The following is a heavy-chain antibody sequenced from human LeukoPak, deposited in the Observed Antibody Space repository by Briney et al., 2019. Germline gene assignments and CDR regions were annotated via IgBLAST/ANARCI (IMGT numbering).Heavy chain of an antibody. Sequence: GGSLRLSCAASGFTVSSNYMSWVRQAPGKGLEWVSVIYSGGSTYYADSVKGRFTISRDNSKNTLYLQMNSLRAEDTAVYYCARDLHLGDIFVWGQGTTVTVSS. CDR3: ARDLHLGDIFV. J-gene: IGHJ6*02. D-gene: IGHD3-9*01. CDR1: GFTVSSNY. CDR2: IYSGGST. V-gene: IGHV3-66*01.